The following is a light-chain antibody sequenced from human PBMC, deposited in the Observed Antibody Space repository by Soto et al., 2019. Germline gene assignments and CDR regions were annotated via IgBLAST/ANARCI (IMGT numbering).Light chain of an antibody. CDR3: QQYGGVPWR. CDR2: QGS. V-gene: IGKV3-20*01. CDR1: QTVPDNS. Sequence: DIVLTQSPGTLSLSPGERATLSCRASQTVPDNSLAWYQQKPGQTPRLLFSQGSRRAAALPDRFSGSGSGKGFSLTIKRQEPEECVVYYGQQYGGVPWRFGQGAKVEIK. J-gene: IGKJ1*01.